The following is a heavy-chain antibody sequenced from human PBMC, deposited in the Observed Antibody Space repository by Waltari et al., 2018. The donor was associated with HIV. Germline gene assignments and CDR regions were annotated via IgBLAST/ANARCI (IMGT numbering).Heavy chain of an antibody. CDR2: INHSGST. V-gene: IGHV4-34*01. CDR1: GGSFSGYY. D-gene: IGHD3-22*01. CDR3: ARYNYYDSSGPGSFQH. J-gene: IGHJ1*01. Sequence: QVQLQQWGAGLLKPTETLSLTCAVYGGSFSGYYWSWIRQPPGKGLEWIGEINHSGSTNYNPALESRFTVSVDTSKNQFSRKLSSLTAADTAVYYCARYNYYDSSGPGSFQHWGQGTLVTVSS.